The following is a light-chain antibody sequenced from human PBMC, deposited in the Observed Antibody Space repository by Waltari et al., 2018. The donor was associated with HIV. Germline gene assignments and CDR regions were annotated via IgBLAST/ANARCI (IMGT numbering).Light chain of an antibody. CDR1: RSNIRAGHF. Sequence: QSALTQSPSVSGAPGQRVTISCTGHRSNIRAGHFVHWYPHPPGTAPKLLVYSDINRPSGVPDRFSGSKSGTSASLVITGLQAEDEADYYCQSYDSSLRASVFGGGTKLTVL. V-gene: IGLV1-40*01. CDR3: QSYDSSLRASV. J-gene: IGLJ2*01. CDR2: SDI.